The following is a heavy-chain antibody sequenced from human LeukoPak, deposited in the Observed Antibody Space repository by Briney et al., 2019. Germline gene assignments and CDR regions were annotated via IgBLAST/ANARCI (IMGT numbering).Heavy chain of an antibody. CDR1: GGSISSSSYY. CDR3: AREYSSSWYRWFDP. J-gene: IGHJ5*02. V-gene: IGHV4-39*07. Sequence: SETLSLTCTVSGGSISSSSYYWGWIRQPPGKGLEWIGSIHYSGSTNYNPSLKSRVTISVDTSKNQFSLKLSSVTAADTAVYYCAREYSSSWYRWFDPWGQGTLVTVSS. D-gene: IGHD6-13*01. CDR2: IHYSGST.